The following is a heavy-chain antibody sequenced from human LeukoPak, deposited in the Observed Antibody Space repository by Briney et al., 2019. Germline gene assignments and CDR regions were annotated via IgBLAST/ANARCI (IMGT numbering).Heavy chain of an antibody. CDR1: GFTFSSYW. CDR2: IKQDGSEK. D-gene: IGHD2-2*01. CDR3: ARDRSPLQLDCSRSSCYAVGGAFDI. Sequence: PGGSLRLSCAASGFTFSSYWMSWVRQAPGKGLEWVANIKQDGSEKYYVDSVKGRFTISRDNAKNSLYLQMNSLRAEDTAVYYCARDRSPLQLDCSRSSCYAVGGAFDIWGQGTMVTVSS. J-gene: IGHJ3*02. V-gene: IGHV3-7*01.